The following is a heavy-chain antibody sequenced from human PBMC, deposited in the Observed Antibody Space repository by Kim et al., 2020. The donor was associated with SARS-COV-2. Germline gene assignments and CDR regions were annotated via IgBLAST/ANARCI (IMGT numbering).Heavy chain of an antibody. Sequence: YSGGAQQYAASVKGQFTSSRDNANNTLYLQMNNLRADDTAVYYCAREVGPWGQGPLVTVSS. V-gene: IGHV3-53*01. D-gene: IGHD1-26*01. CDR2: YSGGAQ. CDR3: AREVGP. J-gene: IGHJ5*02.